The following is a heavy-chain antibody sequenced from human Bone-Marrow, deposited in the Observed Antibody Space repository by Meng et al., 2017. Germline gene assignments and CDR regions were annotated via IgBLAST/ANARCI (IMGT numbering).Heavy chain of an antibody. CDR1: GFTVSSNY. J-gene: IGHJ6*02. CDR2: IYSGGST. V-gene: IGHV3-66*01. Sequence: GESLKISCAASGFTVSSNYMSWVRQAPGRGLEWVSVIYSGGSTYYADSVKGRFTISRDNAKNSLYLQMNSLRAEDTAVYYCARDGEAHGDYNYYGMDVWGQGTTVTVSS. CDR3: ARDGEAHGDYNYYGMDV. D-gene: IGHD4-17*01.